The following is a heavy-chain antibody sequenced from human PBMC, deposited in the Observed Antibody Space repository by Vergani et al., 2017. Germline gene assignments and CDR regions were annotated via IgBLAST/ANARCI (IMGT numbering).Heavy chain of an antibody. V-gene: IGHV1-46*03. Sequence: VQLVQSATEVKKPRASVKIACKTSGYTFTNHHLHWVRQAPGQGLEWMGIITPGGSTDYGPKFQGRATMTRDTSTRKVDMDLTGLRSDDTAMYYCARTSSSSGSYYKGEGDDWGQGSLV. CDR2: ITPGGST. J-gene: IGHJ4*02. CDR1: GYTFTNHH. CDR3: ARTSSSSGSYYKGEGDD. D-gene: IGHD3-10*01.